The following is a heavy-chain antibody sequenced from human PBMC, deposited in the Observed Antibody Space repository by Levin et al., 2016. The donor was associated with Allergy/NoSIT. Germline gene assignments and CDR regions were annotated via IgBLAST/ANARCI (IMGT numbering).Heavy chain of an antibody. V-gene: IGHV1-69*13. D-gene: IGHD4-23*01. CDR1: GGTFSSYA. Sequence: SVKVSCKASGGTFSSYAISWVRQAPGQGLEWMGGIIPIFGTANYAQKFQGRVTITADESTSTAYMELSSLRSEDTAVYYCARSATVVTRNWYFDLWGRGTLVTVSS. CDR3: ARSATVVTRNWYFDL. CDR2: IIPIFGTA. J-gene: IGHJ2*01.